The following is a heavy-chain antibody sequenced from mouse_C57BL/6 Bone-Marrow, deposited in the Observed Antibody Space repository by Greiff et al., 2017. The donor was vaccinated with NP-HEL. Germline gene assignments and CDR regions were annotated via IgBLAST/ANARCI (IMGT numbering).Heavy chain of an antibody. D-gene: IGHD1-1*01. J-gene: IGHJ2*01. CDR3: AREGITTVVAPY. CDR2: IDPSDSYT. V-gene: IGHV1-59*01. CDR1: GYTFTSYW. Sequence: VQLQQPGAELVRPGTSVKLSCKASGYTFTSYWMHWVKQRPGQGLEWIGVIDPSDSYTNYNQKFKGKATLTVDTSSSTAYMQLSRLTSEDSAVYYGAREGITTVVAPYWGQGTTLTVSS.